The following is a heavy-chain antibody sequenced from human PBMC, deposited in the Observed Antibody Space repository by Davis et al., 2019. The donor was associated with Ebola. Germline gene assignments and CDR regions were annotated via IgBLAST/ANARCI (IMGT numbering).Heavy chain of an antibody. V-gene: IGHV1-46*01. CDR1: GYTFTSHY. CDR2: SNPSGGST. CDR3: ARVFRAGAAGYYYGMDV. Sequence: ASVNVSCKASGYTFTSHYMHWVRQAPGQGLEWMGISNPSGGSTSYAQKFQGRVTMTRDTSTSTVYMELSSLRSEDTAVYYCARVFRAGAAGYYYGMDVWGKGTTVTVSS. J-gene: IGHJ6*04. D-gene: IGHD3-10*01.